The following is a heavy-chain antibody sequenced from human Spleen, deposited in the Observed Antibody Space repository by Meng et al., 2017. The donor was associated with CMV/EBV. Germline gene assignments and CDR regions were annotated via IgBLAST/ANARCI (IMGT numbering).Heavy chain of an antibody. CDR1: GASISSFY. CDR2: TYNSGSS. Sequence: LRLSCTVSGASISSFYCNWIRQPAGKGLEWIGRTYNSGSSNNNPSLKSRVTMSLDTSKNQFSLKVSSVTAADTAIYYCAREGIAAAGAEFDYWGQGNLVTVSS. CDR3: AREGIAAAGAEFDY. J-gene: IGHJ4*02. D-gene: IGHD6-13*01. V-gene: IGHV4-4*07.